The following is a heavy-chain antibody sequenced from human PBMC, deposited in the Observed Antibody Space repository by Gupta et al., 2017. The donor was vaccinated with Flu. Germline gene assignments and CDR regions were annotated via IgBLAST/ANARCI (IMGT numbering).Heavy chain of an antibody. CDR1: XXXXXXXX. J-gene: IGHJ4*02. V-gene: IGHV3-33*01. D-gene: IGHD3-22*01. CDR3: ARGLEGSSGYYHVGY. Sequence: LVXSGGGVVQPGRSLXXXXXASXXXXXXXXXXXXXQAPGKRLEGVAVIWYDGSNKYYADAVKGRFTISRDNSKNTLYLQMNSLRAEDTAVYYCARGLEGSSGYYHVGYWGQGTLVTVSS. CDR2: IWYDGSNK.